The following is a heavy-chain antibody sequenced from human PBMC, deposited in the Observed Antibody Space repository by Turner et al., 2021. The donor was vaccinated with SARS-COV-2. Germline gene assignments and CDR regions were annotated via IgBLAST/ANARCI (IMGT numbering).Heavy chain of an antibody. J-gene: IGHJ4*02. CDR1: GFTFSDYA. V-gene: IGHV3-23*01. D-gene: IGHD3-9*01. CDR2: VSGTGSST. Sequence: EVQVLESGGRLVQLGGSLRLSCAASGFTFSDYAMSWVRQAPGKGLQWVSTVSGTGSSTYYADSVKGRFSISRDNSKNTLYLQLISLRADDTAVYYCAKSIPSTGFVFDYWGQGTLVTVSS. CDR3: AKSIPSTGFVFDY.